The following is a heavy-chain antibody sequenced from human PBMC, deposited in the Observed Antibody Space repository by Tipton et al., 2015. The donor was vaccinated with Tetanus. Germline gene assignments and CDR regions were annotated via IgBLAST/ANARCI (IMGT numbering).Heavy chain of an antibody. D-gene: IGHD5/OR15-5a*01. CDR3: ARLREIVSRSGWALDY. J-gene: IGHJ4*02. Sequence: TLSLTCTVSGGSMSSSDYYWDWIRQPPGKGLEWIGSISSSGRTYYNPSLKSRVTMSVDTSKKHFSLRLGSAIAADTAIYYCARLREIVSRSGWALDYWGQGALVIVSS. V-gene: IGHV4-39*02. CDR1: GGSMSSSDYY. CDR2: ISSSGRT.